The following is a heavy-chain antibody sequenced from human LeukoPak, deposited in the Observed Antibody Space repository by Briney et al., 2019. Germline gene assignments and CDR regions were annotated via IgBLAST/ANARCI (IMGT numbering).Heavy chain of an antibody. J-gene: IGHJ4*02. Sequence: ASVKVSCKASGYTFTSYGISWVRQAPGQGLEWMGWISAYNGNTNYAQKLQGRVTMTTDTSTSTAYMELRSLRSDDTAVYYCARDGRYCSSTSCYADYWGQGTLVTVSS. CDR1: GYTFTSYG. CDR2: ISAYNGNT. D-gene: IGHD2-2*01. V-gene: IGHV1-18*01. CDR3: ARDGRYCSSTSCYADY.